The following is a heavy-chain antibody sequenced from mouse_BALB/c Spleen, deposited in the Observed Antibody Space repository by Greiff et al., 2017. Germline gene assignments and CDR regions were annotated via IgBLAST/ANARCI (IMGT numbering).Heavy chain of an antibody. CDR2: IDPANGNT. V-gene: IGHV14-3*02. J-gene: IGHJ3*01. Sequence: EDQLQQSGAELVKPGASVKLSCTASGFNIKDSYMHWVKQRPEQGLEWIGRIDPANGNTKYDPKFKGKATITADTSSNTAYLQLSSLTSEDTAVYYCSRGINTATAWFAYWGQGTLVTVSA. D-gene: IGHD1-2*01. CDR3: SRGINTATAWFAY. CDR1: GFNIKDSY.